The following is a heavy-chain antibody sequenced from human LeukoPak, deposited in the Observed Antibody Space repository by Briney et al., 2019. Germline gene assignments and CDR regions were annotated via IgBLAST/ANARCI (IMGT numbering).Heavy chain of an antibody. D-gene: IGHD4-17*01. V-gene: IGHV4-59*01. CDR3: ARVDYGDYVPVYAFDI. CDR1: GGSISSYY. Sequence: RPSETLSLTCTVSGGSISSYYWSWLRQPPGKGLEWIGYIYYSGSTNYNPSLKSRVTISVDTSKNQFSLKLSSVTAADTAVYYCARVDYGDYVPVYAFDIWGQGTMVTVSS. CDR2: IYYSGST. J-gene: IGHJ3*02.